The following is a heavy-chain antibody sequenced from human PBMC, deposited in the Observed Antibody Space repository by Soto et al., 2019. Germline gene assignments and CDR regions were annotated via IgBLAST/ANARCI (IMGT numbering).Heavy chain of an antibody. D-gene: IGHD1-26*01. CDR2: ISGSDGKT. Sequence: PGGSLRLSCAASGFSFTSYALSWVRQAPGKGLEWVSTISGSDGKTYYADSVKGRFSISRDTSKTTLYLQMNSLRVEDTAVYYCARWSFLDYWGQGTQVTVSS. CDR1: GFSFTSYA. J-gene: IGHJ4*02. V-gene: IGHV3-23*01. CDR3: ARWSFLDY.